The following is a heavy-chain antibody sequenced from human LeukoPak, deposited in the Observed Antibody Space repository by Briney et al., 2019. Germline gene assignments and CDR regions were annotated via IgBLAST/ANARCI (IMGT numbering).Heavy chain of an antibody. CDR2: IYYSGTP. J-gene: IGHJ4*02. CDR3: ARLDSSGYYVDY. D-gene: IGHD3-22*01. CDR1: GGSISTYS. Sequence: SETLSLTCTVSGGSISTYSWSWIRQPPGKGLEWIGYIYYSGTPNYNSSLKSRVTISVDTSKNQFSLKLSSVTAADTTVYYCARLDSSGYYVDYWGQGTLVTVSS. V-gene: IGHV4-59*08.